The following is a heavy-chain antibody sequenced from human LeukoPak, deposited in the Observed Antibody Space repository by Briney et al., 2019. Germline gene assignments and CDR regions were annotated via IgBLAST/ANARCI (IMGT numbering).Heavy chain of an antibody. J-gene: IGHJ6*02. D-gene: IGHD6-19*01. CDR2: ISYDRSNK. V-gene: IGHV3-30-3*01. CDR1: GFTFSSYA. Sequence: GGSLRLSCAASGFTFSSYAMHWVRQAPGKGLEWVAVISYDRSNKYYADSVKGRFTISRDNSKNTLYLQMNSLRAEDTAVYYCARDPRYSSGWYVYYYYYGMDVWGQGTTVTVSS. CDR3: ARDPRYSSGWYVYYYYYGMDV.